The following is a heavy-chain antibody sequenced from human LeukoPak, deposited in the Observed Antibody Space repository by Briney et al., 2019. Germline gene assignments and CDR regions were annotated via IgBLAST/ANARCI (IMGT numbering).Heavy chain of an antibody. CDR1: GYTFTSYG. CDR2: ISAYNGNT. V-gene: IGHV1-18*01. D-gene: IGHD3-3*01. Sequence: ASVKVACKAYGYTFTSYGISWVRQAPGQGLEWMGWISAYNGNTNYAQKLQGRVTMTTDTSTSTAYMELRSLRSDDTAVYYCARDSRITIFGVVPAPDAFDIWGQGTMVTVSS. J-gene: IGHJ3*02. CDR3: ARDSRITIFGVVPAPDAFDI.